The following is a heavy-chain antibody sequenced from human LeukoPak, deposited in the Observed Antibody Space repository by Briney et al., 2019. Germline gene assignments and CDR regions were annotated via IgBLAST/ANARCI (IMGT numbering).Heavy chain of an antibody. D-gene: IGHD2-8*02. V-gene: IGHV4-59*01. CDR1: GGSISSYY. CDR2: GHHSESS. J-gene: IGHJ4*02. Sequence: SETLSLTCSVSGGSISSYYWSWIRQPPGKGLEWIAYGHHSESSNYNPSFRSRVIIPVDTSRNQFSLRLSSVTAADTAIYYCARESAGSLHDSTAAFHYWGQGILVIVSS. CDR3: ARESAGSLHDSTAAFHY.